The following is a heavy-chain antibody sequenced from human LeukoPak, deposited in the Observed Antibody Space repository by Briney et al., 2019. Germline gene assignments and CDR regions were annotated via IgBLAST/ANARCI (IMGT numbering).Heavy chain of an antibody. CDR2: IIPILGIA. CDR3: ARVTTGYYYMDV. J-gene: IGHJ6*03. D-gene: IGHD4-17*01. V-gene: IGHV1-69*02. Sequence: ASVKVSCKASGYTFTGYYMHWVRQAPGQGLEWMGRIIPILGIANYAQKFQGRVTITADKSTSTAYMELSSLRSEDTAVYYCARVTTGYYYMDVWGKGTTVTVSS. CDR1: GYTFTGYY.